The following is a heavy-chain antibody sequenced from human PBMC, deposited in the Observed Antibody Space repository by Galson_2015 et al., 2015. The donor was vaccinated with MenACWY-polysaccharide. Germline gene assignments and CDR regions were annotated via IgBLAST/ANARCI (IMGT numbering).Heavy chain of an antibody. CDR1: GDSVSNNHVA. D-gene: IGHD2-15*01. CDR2: TYRGSN. V-gene: IGHV6-1*01. J-gene: IGHJ3*01. Sequence: CAISGDSVSNNHVAWNWIRQSPSRGLEWLGRTYRGSNQYAASMRGRIAINSDTSTNQFSLQLSSVTPKDTGLYYCARGAYSSFDFWGQGTMVTVSS. CDR3: ARGAYSSFDF.